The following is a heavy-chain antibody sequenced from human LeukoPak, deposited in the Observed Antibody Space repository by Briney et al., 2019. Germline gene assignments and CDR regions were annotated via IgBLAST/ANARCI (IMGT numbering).Heavy chain of an antibody. CDR3: AKSSRAYYYYYSMAV. Sequence: PGRSLRLSCAASGFTFSSYGMHWVRQAPGKGLEWVAVISYDGSNKYYADSVKGRFTISRDNSKNTLYLQMNSLRAEDTAVYYCAKSSRAYYYYYSMAVWGKGTTVTVSS. CDR1: GFTFSSYG. J-gene: IGHJ6*03. V-gene: IGHV3-30*18. CDR2: ISYDGSNK.